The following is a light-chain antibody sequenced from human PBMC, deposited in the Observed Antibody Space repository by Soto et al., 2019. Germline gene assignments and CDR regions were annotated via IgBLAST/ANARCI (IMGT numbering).Light chain of an antibody. J-gene: IGKJ1*01. CDR3: QQYNNWPWT. V-gene: IGKV3-15*01. CDR1: QSVSSN. CDR2: GAS. Sequence: EIVLTQSPGTLSLSPGERATLSCRASQSVSSNYLAWFQQKPGQVPRLLIYGASTRATGVPARFSGSGSGTEFTITISSLQSEDFAVYYCQQYNNWPWTFGQGTKVDIK.